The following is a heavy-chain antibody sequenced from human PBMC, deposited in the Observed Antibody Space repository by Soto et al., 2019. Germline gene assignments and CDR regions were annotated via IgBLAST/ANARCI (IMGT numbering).Heavy chain of an antibody. CDR2: IYYSGST. V-gene: IGHV4-59*12. CDR3: ARDRSGYSSIDY. D-gene: IGHD3-3*01. J-gene: IGHJ4*02. Sequence: PSETLSLTCTVSGGSISSYYWSWIRQPPGKGLEWIGYIYYSGSTNYNPSLKSRVTISVDTSKNQFSLNLSSVTAADTAVYYCARDRSGYSSIDYWGQGTLVTVSS. CDR1: GGSISSYY.